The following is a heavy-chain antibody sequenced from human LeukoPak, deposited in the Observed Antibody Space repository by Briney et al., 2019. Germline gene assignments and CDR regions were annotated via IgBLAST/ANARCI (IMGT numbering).Heavy chain of an antibody. D-gene: IGHD2-8*01. CDR2: IHYRGIT. J-gene: IGHJ5*02. CDR1: GVSISDGYY. V-gene: IGHV4-39*01. CDR3: ARQVDCTPATSQERRFAP. Sequence: ASETLSLPCTVSGVSISDGYYWGWIRHPPGTRLGRIENIHYRGITHYNPSLRSRVTISVDTSKNQFSLKLSSVTAADTAVYYCARQVDCTPATSQERRFAPWGQGTLVTVSS.